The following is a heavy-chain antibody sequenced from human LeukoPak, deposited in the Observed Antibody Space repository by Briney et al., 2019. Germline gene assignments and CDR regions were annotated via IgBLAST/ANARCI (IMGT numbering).Heavy chain of an antibody. J-gene: IGHJ6*04. Sequence: GGSLRLSCAASGFTFSSYAMSWVRQAPGKGLEWVSAISGSGGSTYYADSVKGRFTISRDNSKNTLYLQMNSLKTEDTAVYYCTTALVHGSGSFYYYYGMDVWGKGTTVTVSS. CDR3: TTALVHGSGSFYYYYGMDV. V-gene: IGHV3-23*01. CDR2: ISGSGGST. D-gene: IGHD3-10*01. CDR1: GFTFSSYA.